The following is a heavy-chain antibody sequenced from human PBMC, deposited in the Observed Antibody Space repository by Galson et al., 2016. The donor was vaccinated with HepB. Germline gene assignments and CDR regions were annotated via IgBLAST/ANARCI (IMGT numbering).Heavy chain of an antibody. CDR3: AKDRGGVIAAPGKYYFYGMDV. V-gene: IGHV3-9*01. CDR2: ISWNSGAK. Sequence: SLRLSCAASGFNFEGYAMHWVRQAPGKGLEWVSGISWNSGAKGYADSVKGRFTISRDNTKNSLYLQMNSPRAEDTALYYCAKDRGGVIAAPGKYYFYGMDVWGKGTTVTVAS. CDR1: GFNFEGYA. D-gene: IGHD2-21*01. J-gene: IGHJ6*04.